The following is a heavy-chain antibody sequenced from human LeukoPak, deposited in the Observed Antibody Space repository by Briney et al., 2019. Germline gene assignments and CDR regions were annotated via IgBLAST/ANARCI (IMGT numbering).Heavy chain of an antibody. Sequence: PGGSLRLSCAASGFTFSSYDMHWVRQATGKGLEWVSAIGTAGDTYYPGSVKGRFTISRENATNSLYLQMNSLRAGDTAVYYCARGAAAGTGLTYMDVWGKGTTVTVSS. J-gene: IGHJ6*03. D-gene: IGHD6-13*01. CDR1: GFTFSSYD. CDR3: ARGAAAGTGLTYMDV. CDR2: IGTAGDT. V-gene: IGHV3-13*01.